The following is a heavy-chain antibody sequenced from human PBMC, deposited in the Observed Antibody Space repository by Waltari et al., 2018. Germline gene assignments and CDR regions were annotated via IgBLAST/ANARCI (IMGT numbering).Heavy chain of an antibody. CDR2: INTDGSIA. CDR3: ARDAWNAYGPFGD. J-gene: IGHJ4*02. CDR1: GFDFKNYW. Sequence: VRLVESGGDLIQPGGSLRLSCVASGFDFKNYWMHWVRQAPGKGLVWVSRINTDGSIARYADSVKGRFTMARDNAKNTLYLQMTSLTVEDTAVYYCARDAWNAYGPFGDWGQGARVTVSS. V-gene: IGHV3-74*01. D-gene: IGHD1-1*01.